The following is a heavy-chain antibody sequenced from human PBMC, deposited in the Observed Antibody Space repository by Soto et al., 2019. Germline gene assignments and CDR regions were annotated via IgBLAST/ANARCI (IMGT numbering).Heavy chain of an antibody. CDR2: IYHSGST. Sequence: SETLSLTCAVSGGSISSGGYSWSWIRQPPGKGLEWIGYIYHSGSTYYNPSLKSRVTISVDRSKNQFSLTLSSVTAADTALYYCASFVDWQLAQLFWGQGTTVTVSS. CDR3: ASFVDWQLAQLF. J-gene: IGHJ6*02. D-gene: IGHD6-6*01. CDR1: GGSISSGGYS. V-gene: IGHV4-30-2*01.